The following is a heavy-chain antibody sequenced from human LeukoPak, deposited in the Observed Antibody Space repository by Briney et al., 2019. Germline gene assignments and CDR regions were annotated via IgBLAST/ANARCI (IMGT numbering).Heavy chain of an antibody. D-gene: IGHD3-10*01. CDR2: MNPNSGNT. J-gene: IGHJ6*03. Sequence: GASVKVSCKASGYTFTSYDINWVRQATGQGLEWMGWMNPNSGNTGYAQKFQGRVTITRNTSISTAYMELSSLRSEDTAVYYCARYYYGSGSYSDYYYMDVWGKGTTVTISS. V-gene: IGHV1-8*03. CDR1: GYTFTSYD. CDR3: ARYYYGSGSYSDYYYMDV.